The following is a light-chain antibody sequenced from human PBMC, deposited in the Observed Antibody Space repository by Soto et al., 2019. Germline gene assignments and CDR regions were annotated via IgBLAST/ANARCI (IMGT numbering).Light chain of an antibody. CDR2: DAS. Sequence: EIVLTQSPATLSLSPGERATLSCMASQSVGSYLGWYQQKPGQAPRLLIYDASNRATGIPARFSGSGSGTDFTLTISILEPEDFAVYFCQQRSNWLTFGGGTKVEIK. V-gene: IGKV3-11*01. J-gene: IGKJ4*01. CDR3: QQRSNWLT. CDR1: QSVGSY.